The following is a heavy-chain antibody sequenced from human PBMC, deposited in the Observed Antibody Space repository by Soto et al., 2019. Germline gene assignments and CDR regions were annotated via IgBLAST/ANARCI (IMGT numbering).Heavy chain of an antibody. Sequence: SLRLSCAASGFTVTGFTFSNYNMNWVRQAPGKGLEWVSSISSGSSYIHYADSVKGRFTVSRDNSKNSLYLQMNSLRAEDTAVYYCARVHTAMVPYYYYYGMDVWGQGTTVTVSS. D-gene: IGHD5-18*01. CDR1: GFTVTGFTFSNYN. J-gene: IGHJ6*02. CDR2: ISSGSSYI. V-gene: IGHV3-21*01. CDR3: ARVHTAMVPYYYYYGMDV.